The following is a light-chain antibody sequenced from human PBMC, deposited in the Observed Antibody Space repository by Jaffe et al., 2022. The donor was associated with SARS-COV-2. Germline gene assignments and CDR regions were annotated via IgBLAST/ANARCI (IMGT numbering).Light chain of an antibody. CDR1: QDIRNY. J-gene: IGKJ4*01. V-gene: IGKV1-33*01. Sequence: DIQMTQSPSSLSASVGDRVTIACQASQDIRNYLNWYQQKPGEAPKLLIYDSSHLETGVPSRFSGSGSGTDFTFTISSLQPEDIATYYCQQYDKTPPLTFGGGTKVQIK. CDR2: DSS. CDR3: QQYDKTPPLT.